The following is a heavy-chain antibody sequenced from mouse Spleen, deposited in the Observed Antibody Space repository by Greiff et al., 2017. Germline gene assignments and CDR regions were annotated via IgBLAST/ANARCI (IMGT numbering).Heavy chain of an antibody. V-gene: IGHV1-14*01. CDR1: GYTFTSYV. J-gene: IGHJ2*01. CDR3: ARSPWDVGY. Sequence: EVQLVESGPELVKPGASVKMSCKASGYTFTSYVMHWVKQKPGQGLEWIGYINPYNDGNKYNEKIKGKATLTSDKSSSTAYMELSSLTSEDSAVYYCARSPWDVGYWGQGTTLTVSS. CDR2: INPYNDGN. D-gene: IGHD4-1*01.